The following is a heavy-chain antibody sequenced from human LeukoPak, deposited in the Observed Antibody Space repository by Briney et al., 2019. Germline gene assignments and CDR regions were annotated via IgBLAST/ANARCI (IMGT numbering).Heavy chain of an antibody. Sequence: SETLSLTCTVSGGYIITSGHYWGWIRQPPGKGLEWIGSVYYTGVTSTNPFFRSRMSISVDTSKNQFSLKLSSVTAADTAVYYCAFHQPSSSAQSWYFDLWGRGTLVTVSS. D-gene: IGHD6-6*01. CDR3: AFHQPSSSAQSWYFDL. V-gene: IGHV4-39*07. CDR2: VYYTGVT. CDR1: GGYIITSGHY. J-gene: IGHJ2*01.